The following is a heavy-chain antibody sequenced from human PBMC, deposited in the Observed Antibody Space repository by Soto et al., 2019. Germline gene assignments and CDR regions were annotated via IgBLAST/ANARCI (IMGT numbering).Heavy chain of an antibody. D-gene: IGHD1-26*01. V-gene: IGHV3-23*01. J-gene: IGHJ2*01. CDR2: ISGSGGST. CDR3: AKAYSGSYYSWYFDL. Sequence: EVQLLESGGGLVQSGGSLRLSCAASGFTFSSYAMSWVRQAQGKGLEWVSAISGSGGSTYYADSVKGRFTISRDNSKNTLYLQMNSLRAEDTALYYCAKAYSGSYYSWYFDLWGRGTLVTVSS. CDR1: GFTFSSYA.